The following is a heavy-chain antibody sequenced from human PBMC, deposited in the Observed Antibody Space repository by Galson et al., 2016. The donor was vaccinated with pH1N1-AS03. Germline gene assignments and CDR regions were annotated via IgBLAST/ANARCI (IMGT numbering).Heavy chain of an antibody. V-gene: IGHV3-7*03. D-gene: IGHD2-15*01. CDR3: VGGIGWLTDF. J-gene: IGHJ4*02. CDR1: GFSFSTFGDYW. Sequence: SLRLSCATSGFSFSTFGDYWMSWVRQSPEKGLEWVAMIRKDGNYQMYLDSVKGRFTISRDNAKNSVFLQMNSLRVDDAATYYCVGGIGWLTDFWGQGTLVAGSS. CDR2: IRKDGNYQ.